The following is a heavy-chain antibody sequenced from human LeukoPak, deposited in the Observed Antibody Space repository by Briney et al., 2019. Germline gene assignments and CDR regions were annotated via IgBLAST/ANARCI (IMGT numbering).Heavy chain of an antibody. CDR3: ARGRGCSSTSCYTSFDY. CDR2: INHSGST. Sequence: PSETLSLTCAVYGGSFSGYYWSRIRQPPGKGLEWIGEINHSGSTNYNPSLKSRVTISVDTSKNQFSLKLSSVTAADTAVYYCARGRGCSSTSCYTSFDYWGQGTLVTVSS. CDR1: GGSFSGYY. J-gene: IGHJ4*02. D-gene: IGHD2-2*02. V-gene: IGHV4-34*01.